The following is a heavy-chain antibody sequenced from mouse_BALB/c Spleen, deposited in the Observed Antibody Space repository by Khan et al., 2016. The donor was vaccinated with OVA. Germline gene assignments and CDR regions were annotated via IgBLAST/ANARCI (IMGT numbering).Heavy chain of an antibody. CDR1: GYSITSGYS. J-gene: IGHJ4*01. CDR3: ARDGNYMDY. V-gene: IGHV3-1*02. Sequence: EVQLQESGPDLVKPSQSLSLTCTVTGYSITSGYSWHWIRQFPGNKLEWMGYIYCSGSIKYNPYFKSRISIARDTSKNQFFLKLNSVTTEDTATYYCARDGNYMDYWGQGTSVTVSS. CDR2: IYCSGSI. D-gene: IGHD2-1*01.